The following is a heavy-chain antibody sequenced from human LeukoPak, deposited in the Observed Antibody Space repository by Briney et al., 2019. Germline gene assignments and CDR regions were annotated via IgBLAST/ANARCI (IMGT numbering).Heavy chain of an antibody. CDR2: IYYSGST. V-gene: IGHV4-59*01. CDR1: GGSITSYY. Sequence: SETLPLTCTVSGGSITSYYRSWIRQSPGKGLEWIGYIYYSGSTNYNPSLKSRVTISVDTSKNQFSLKLSSVTAADTAVYYCARENSNSWYLDYWGQGTLVTVSS. J-gene: IGHJ4*02. D-gene: IGHD6-13*01. CDR3: ARENSNSWYLDY.